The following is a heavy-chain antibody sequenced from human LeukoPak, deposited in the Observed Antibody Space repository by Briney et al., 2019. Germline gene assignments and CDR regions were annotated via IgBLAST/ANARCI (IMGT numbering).Heavy chain of an antibody. Sequence: ASVKVSCKASGYTFTNFRISWVRQAPRQGLEWMRCINTYNGNTNNAQKFQGRVTMSTDTSTRTAYMDLRSLRSDDTAVYYCARVVLDNYYDSSGYLGTLDYWGQGTLVTVSS. CDR1: GYTFTNFR. V-gene: IGHV1-18*04. J-gene: IGHJ4*02. CDR3: ARVVLDNYYDSSGYLGTLDY. D-gene: IGHD3-22*01. CDR2: INTYNGNT.